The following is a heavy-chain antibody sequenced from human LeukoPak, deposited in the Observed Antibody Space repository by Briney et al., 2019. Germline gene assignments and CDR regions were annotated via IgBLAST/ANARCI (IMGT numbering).Heavy chain of an antibody. Sequence: GGSLRLSCAASGFTFSSYAMSWVRQAPEKGLEWVSTISGSGGGTYYADSVKGRFTISRDNSKNTMYLQMNSLRAEDTAVYYCAKDREYGDSCDYNGWGQGTLVTVSS. D-gene: IGHD3-22*01. CDR3: AKDREYGDSCDYNG. V-gene: IGHV3-23*01. CDR2: ISGSGGGT. J-gene: IGHJ4*02. CDR1: GFTFSSYA.